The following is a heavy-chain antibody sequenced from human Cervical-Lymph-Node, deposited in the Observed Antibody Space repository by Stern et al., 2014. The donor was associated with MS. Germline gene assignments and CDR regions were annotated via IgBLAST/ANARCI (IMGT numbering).Heavy chain of an antibody. J-gene: IGHJ4*02. V-gene: IGHV3-30*01. CDR2: ISYEGSNK. CDR1: GFTFSDYA. D-gene: IGHD4-17*01. CDR3: ARDSVRYGDYSLFDY. Sequence: VQLVESGGGVVQPGRSLRLSCAHSGFTFSDYAMHWVRQAPGKGLEWVAVISYEGSNKYYADSVKGRFTISRDNSKNTLYLQMNSLRAEDTAVYFCARDSVRYGDYSLFDYWGQGTRVTVSS.